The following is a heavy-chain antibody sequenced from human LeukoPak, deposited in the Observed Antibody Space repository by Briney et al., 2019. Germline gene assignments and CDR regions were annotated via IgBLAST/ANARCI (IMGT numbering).Heavy chain of an antibody. D-gene: IGHD5-12*01. Sequence: GGSLRLSCAASGFTFSSAALTWVRQAPGKGLEWVSTITGRDDKTYYADSVKGRFTISRDFSRNTVGLQMNSLRIEDTAIYYCAKGPQLYSGYHPDYWGQGTLVTVSS. CDR2: ITGRDDKT. V-gene: IGHV3-23*01. CDR3: AKGPQLYSGYHPDY. J-gene: IGHJ4*02. CDR1: GFTFSSAA.